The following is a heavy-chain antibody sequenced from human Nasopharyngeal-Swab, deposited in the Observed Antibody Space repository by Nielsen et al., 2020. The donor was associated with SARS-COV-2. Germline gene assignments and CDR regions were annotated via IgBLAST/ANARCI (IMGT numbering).Heavy chain of an antibody. CDR1: GFTFSSYA. Sequence: GGSLRLSCAASGFTFSSYAMSWVRQAPGKGLAWVSAISGSGGSTYYADSMKGRFTISRDNSKNTLYLQMNSLRAEDTAVYYCAKKDRITGGYGMDVWGQGTTVTVSS. J-gene: IGHJ6*02. CDR2: ISGSGGST. V-gene: IGHV3-23*01. CDR3: AKKDRITGGYGMDV. D-gene: IGHD7-27*01.